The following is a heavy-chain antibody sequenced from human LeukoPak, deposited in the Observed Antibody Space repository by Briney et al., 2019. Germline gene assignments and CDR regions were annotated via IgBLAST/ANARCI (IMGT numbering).Heavy chain of an antibody. D-gene: IGHD3-10*01. CDR1: GGSISSSSYY. CDR3: ARVMPPGNVLLWFGSPGGWFDP. V-gene: IGHV4-39*07. CDR2: INHSGST. J-gene: IGHJ5*02. Sequence: SETLFLTCTVSGGSISSSSYYRGWIRQPPGKGLEWLGEINHSGSTNYNPSLKSRVTISVDTSKNQFSLKLSSVTAADTAVYYCARVMPPGNVLLWFGSPGGWFDPWGQGTLVTVSS.